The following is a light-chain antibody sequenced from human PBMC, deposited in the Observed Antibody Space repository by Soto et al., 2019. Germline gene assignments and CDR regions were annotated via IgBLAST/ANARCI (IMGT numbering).Light chain of an antibody. Sequence: EIVLTQSPATLSVSPGERATLSCRASQSISINLAWYQQIPGQVPRLLIYGASTRATGIPARFSGSGSGTDCTLTITSLESEDFALYYCQQYNKWPITFGQGARL. J-gene: IGKJ5*01. CDR2: GAS. CDR3: QQYNKWPIT. V-gene: IGKV3-15*01. CDR1: QSISIN.